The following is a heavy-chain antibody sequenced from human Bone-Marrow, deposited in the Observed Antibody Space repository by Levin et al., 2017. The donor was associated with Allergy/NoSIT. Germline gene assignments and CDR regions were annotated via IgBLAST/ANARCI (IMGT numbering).Heavy chain of an antibody. CDR1: GYTFTSYG. Sequence: VASVKVSCKASGYTFTSYGISWVRQAPGQGLEWMGWISAYNGNTNYAQKLQGRVTMTTDTSTSTAYMELRSLRSDDTAVYYCAREGKVSARYYYYYYGMDVWGQGTTVTVSS. CDR3: AREGKVSARYYYYYYGMDV. CDR2: ISAYNGNT. V-gene: IGHV1-18*01. J-gene: IGHJ6*02. D-gene: IGHD2-8*01.